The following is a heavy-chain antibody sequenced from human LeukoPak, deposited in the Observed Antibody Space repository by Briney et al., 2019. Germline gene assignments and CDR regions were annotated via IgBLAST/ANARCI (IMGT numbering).Heavy chain of an antibody. CDR3: GRFGYVAGVDL. J-gene: IGHJ4*02. V-gene: IGHV3-7*01. CDR2: INPVGTAT. Sequence: GGPLTLSCAASGFSFSAYWMTWVRQAPGAGLEFVANINPVGTATYYADPVKGRFTISRDNAKNLVYLQMNSLRAEDTAVYHCGRFGYVAGVDLWGQGTLVTVSS. D-gene: IGHD6-19*01. CDR1: GFSFSAYW.